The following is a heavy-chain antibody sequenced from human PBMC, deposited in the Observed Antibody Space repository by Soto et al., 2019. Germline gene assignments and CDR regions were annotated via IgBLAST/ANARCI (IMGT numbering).Heavy chain of an antibody. Sequence: ASVKVSCKASGGTFSSYAISWVRQAPGQGLEWMGGIIPIFGTANYAQKFQGRVTITADESTSTAYMKLSSLRSEDTAVYYCALEPRGYSYGYFDGMDVWGQGTTVTVSS. CDR1: GGTFSSYA. CDR2: IIPIFGTA. D-gene: IGHD5-18*01. CDR3: ALEPRGYSYGYFDGMDV. J-gene: IGHJ6*02. V-gene: IGHV1-69*13.